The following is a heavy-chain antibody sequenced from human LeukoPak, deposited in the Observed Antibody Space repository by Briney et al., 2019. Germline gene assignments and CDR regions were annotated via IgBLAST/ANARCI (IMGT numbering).Heavy chain of an antibody. V-gene: IGHV3-30*03. J-gene: IGHJ4*02. D-gene: IGHD4-17*01. CDR2: ISYDGSNK. CDR1: GFTFSSYG. Sequence: PGGSLRLSCAASGFTFSSYGMHWVRQAPGKGLEWVAVISYDGSNKYYADSVKGRFTISRDNSKNTLYLQMNSLRAEDTAVYYCARGDYGDYVWDYWGQGTLVTVSS. CDR3: ARGDYGDYVWDY.